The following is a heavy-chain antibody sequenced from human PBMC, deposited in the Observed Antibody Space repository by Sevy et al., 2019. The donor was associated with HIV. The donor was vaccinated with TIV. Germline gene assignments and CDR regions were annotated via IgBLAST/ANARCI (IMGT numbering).Heavy chain of an antibody. J-gene: IGHJ3*02. D-gene: IGHD3-22*01. V-gene: IGHV1-2*02. CDR1: GYTFTGYY. CDR2: INPNSGGT. Sequence: ASVKVSCKASGYTFTGYYMHWVRQAPGQGLEWMGWINPNSGGTNYAQKFQGRVTMTRDTSISTAYMELSRLRSDDTPVYYCARDREYYYDSSGYYYAAAFDIWGQGTMVTVSS. CDR3: ARDREYYYDSSGYYYAAAFDI.